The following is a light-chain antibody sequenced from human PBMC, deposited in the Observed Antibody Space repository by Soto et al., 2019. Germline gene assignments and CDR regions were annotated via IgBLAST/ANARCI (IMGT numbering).Light chain of an antibody. CDR1: QAISNY. CDR3: QKYHGAPWA. V-gene: IGKV1-27*01. J-gene: IGKJ1*01. Sequence: DIQMTQSPSSLSASVGDRATITCRASQAISNYLAWYQQKPGRVPKLLIYYTSTLQSGVPSRFSGSGSGTDFTLTISSLQPEDVATYYCQKYHGAPWAFGQGAKVEI. CDR2: YTS.